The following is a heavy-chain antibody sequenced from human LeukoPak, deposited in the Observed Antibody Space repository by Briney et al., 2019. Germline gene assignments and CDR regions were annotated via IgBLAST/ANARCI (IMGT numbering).Heavy chain of an antibody. D-gene: IGHD3-16*01. CDR1: GGSISSYY. CDR2: IYYSGST. CDR3: AREKIRSWFDP. J-gene: IGHJ5*02. V-gene: IGHV4-59*01. Sequence: SETLSLTRTVSGGSISSYYWSWIRQPPGKGLEWVGYIYYSGSTNYNPSLKSRVTISVDTSKNPFSLKLSSVTAADTAVYYCAREKIRSWFDPWGQGTLVTVSS.